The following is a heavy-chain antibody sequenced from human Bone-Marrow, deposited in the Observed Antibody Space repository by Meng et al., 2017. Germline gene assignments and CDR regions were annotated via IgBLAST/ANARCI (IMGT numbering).Heavy chain of an antibody. CDR1: GYTFTSYD. CDR3: ARGPSGSYPLEYFQH. D-gene: IGHD1-26*01. J-gene: IGHJ1*01. CDR2: MNPNSGNT. Sequence: GRLVHAGAGVKKPGAQGKASCKASGYTFTSYDINWVRQATGQGLEWMGWMNPNSGNTGYAQKFQGRVTMTRNTSISTAYMELSSLRSEDTAVYYCARGPSGSYPLEYFQHWGQGTLVTVSS. V-gene: IGHV1-8*01.